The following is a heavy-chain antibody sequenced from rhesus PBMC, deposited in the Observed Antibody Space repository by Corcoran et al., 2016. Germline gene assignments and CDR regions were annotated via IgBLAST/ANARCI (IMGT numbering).Heavy chain of an antibody. D-gene: IGHD3-16*01. J-gene: IGHJ4*01. V-gene: IGHV4S10*01. CDR3: ARDRADPRYYYSGSLDY. CDR2: IYGSSTST. Sequence: QVQLQASGPGVVKPSETLSLTCAVSGGSISDSYRWSWLRQPPGKGLEGIGYIYGSSTSTNYNPSLKSRVTISKDTSKNQFSLKLSSVTAADTAVYYCARDRADPRYYYSGSLDYWGQGVLVTVSS. CDR1: GGSISDSYR.